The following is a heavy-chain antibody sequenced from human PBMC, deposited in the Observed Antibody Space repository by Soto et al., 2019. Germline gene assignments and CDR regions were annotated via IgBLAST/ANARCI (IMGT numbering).Heavy chain of an antibody. CDR3: ARRYGASFDY. D-gene: IGHD4-17*01. CDR1: GGSISSYY. CDR2: IYYRGST. J-gene: IGHJ4*02. Sequence: SETLSLTCTVSGGSISSYYWNWIRQPPGKGLEWIGYIYYRGSTNYNPSLKSRVTISVDTSKNQFSLKLTSVTAADTAVYYCARRYGASFDYWGQGTLVTVSS. V-gene: IGHV4-59*12.